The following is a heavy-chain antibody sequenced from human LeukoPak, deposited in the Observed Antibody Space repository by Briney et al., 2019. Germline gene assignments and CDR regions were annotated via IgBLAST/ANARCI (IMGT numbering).Heavy chain of an antibody. Sequence: SETLSLTCTVSGGSISSYYWSWIRQPPGKGLEWIGYIYYSGSTNYNPSLKSRVTISVDTSKNQFSLKLSSVTAADTAVYYCAQIAVAGYFDYWGQGTLVTVSS. D-gene: IGHD6-19*01. CDR2: IYYSGST. CDR1: GGSISSYY. CDR3: AQIAVAGYFDY. J-gene: IGHJ4*02. V-gene: IGHV4-59*01.